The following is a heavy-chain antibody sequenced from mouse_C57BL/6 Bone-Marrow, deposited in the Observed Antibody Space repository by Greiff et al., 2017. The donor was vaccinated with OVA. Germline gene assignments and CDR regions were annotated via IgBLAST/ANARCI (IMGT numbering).Heavy chain of an antibody. CDR3: ARIEYYGSSLFDY. CDR2: IYPSDSEP. J-gene: IGHJ2*01. D-gene: IGHD1-1*01. CDR1: GYTFTSYW. Sequence: QVQLQQPGAELVRPGSSVKLSCKASGYTFTSYWMDWVKQRPGQGLEWIGNIYPSDSEPHYNQKFKDKATLTVDKSSSTAYMQLSSLTSEDSAVYYCARIEYYGSSLFDYWGQGTTLTVSS. V-gene: IGHV1-61*01.